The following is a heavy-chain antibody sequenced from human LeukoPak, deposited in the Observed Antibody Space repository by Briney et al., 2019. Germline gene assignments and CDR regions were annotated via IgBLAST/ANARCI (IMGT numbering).Heavy chain of an antibody. Sequence: GGSLRLSCGASGFSFDEYGMSWVRQAPGKGLEWVSSISSSSSYIYYADSVKGRFTISRDNAKNSLYLQMNSLRAEDTAVYYCAELGITMIGGVWGKGTTVTISS. J-gene: IGHJ6*04. CDR2: ISSSSSYI. V-gene: IGHV3-21*01. CDR1: GFSFDEYG. D-gene: IGHD3-10*02. CDR3: AELGITMIGGV.